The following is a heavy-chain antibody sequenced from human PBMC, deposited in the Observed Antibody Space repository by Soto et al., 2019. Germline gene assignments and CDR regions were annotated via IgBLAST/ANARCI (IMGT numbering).Heavy chain of an antibody. D-gene: IGHD1-26*01. V-gene: IGHV5-51*01. J-gene: IGHJ6*02. CDR2: IYPGDSDT. CDR1: GYSFTSYW. Sequence: GESLKISCKGSGYSFTSYWIGWVRQMPGKGLDWMGIIYPGDSDTRYSPSFQGQVTISADKSISTAYLQWSSLKASDTAMYYCARPALVGATNAYYYYGMDVWGQGTTVTVSS. CDR3: ARPALVGATNAYYYYGMDV.